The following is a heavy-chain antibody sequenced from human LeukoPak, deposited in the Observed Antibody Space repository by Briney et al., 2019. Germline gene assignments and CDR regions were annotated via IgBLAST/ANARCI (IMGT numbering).Heavy chain of an antibody. D-gene: IGHD3-22*01. Sequence: QAGGSLRLSCAASGFTFSSYVMSWVRQAPGKGLEWVSAISGSGGSTYYADSVKGRFTISRDNSKNTLYLQMNSLRAEDTAVYYCAKDLGGYYYDSSGYDYWGQGTLVTVSS. CDR3: AKDLGGYYYDSSGYDY. V-gene: IGHV3-23*01. CDR2: ISGSGGST. CDR1: GFTFSSYV. J-gene: IGHJ4*02.